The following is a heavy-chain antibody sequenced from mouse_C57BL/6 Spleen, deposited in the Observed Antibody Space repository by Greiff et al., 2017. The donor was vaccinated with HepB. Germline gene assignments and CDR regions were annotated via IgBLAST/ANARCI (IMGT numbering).Heavy chain of an antibody. CDR2: ISSGSSTI. D-gene: IGHD2-5*01. V-gene: IGHV5-17*01. Sequence: EVKLVESGGGLVKPGGSLKLSCAASGFTFSDYGMHWVRQAPEKGLEWVAYISSGSSTIYYADTVKGRFTISRDNAKNTLFLQMTSLRSEDTAMYYCARQHYSTLFAYWGQGTLVTVSA. J-gene: IGHJ3*01. CDR1: GFTFSDYG. CDR3: ARQHYSTLFAY.